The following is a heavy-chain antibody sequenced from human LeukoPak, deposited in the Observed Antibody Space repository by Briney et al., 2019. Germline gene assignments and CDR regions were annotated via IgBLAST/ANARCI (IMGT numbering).Heavy chain of an antibody. J-gene: IGHJ3*02. D-gene: IGHD6-19*01. V-gene: IGHV3-7*03. CDR2: IRQDGNIK. CDR1: EFTLGSYW. Sequence: PGGSLRLSCTASEFTLGSYWVSWVRQTPAKGLEWMANIRQDGNIKYYVDSVRGRFSISRDNAKNSLYLQMNSLRADDTAVYYCAREFNIAVAGIYTGFDIWGQGTMVTVSS. CDR3: AREFNIAVAGIYTGFDI.